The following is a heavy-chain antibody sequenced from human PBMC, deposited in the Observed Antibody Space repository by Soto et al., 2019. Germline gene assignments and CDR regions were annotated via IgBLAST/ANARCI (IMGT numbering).Heavy chain of an antibody. CDR1: GDSVSSASYY. CDR2: IYYTGYT. CDR3: ARQRYYGSVNGFYGMDV. Sequence: QVQLQESGPGLVTPSETLSLTCTVSGDSVSSASYYWSWIRQPPGKGLEWIGYIYYTGYTNYNPSLKSRVTISADTSKNQFSRKLSSVTAADTAVYYCARQRYYGSVNGFYGMDVWGQGTTVTVSS. D-gene: IGHD3-10*01. J-gene: IGHJ6*02. V-gene: IGHV4-61*01.